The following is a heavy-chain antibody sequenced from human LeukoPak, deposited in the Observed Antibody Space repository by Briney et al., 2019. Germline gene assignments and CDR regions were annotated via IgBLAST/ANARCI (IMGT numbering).Heavy chain of an antibody. CDR2: IIPIFGTA. D-gene: IGHD6-13*01. Sequence: SVKVSCKASGGTFSSYAISWVRQAPGQGLEWMGGIIPIFGTANYVQKFQGRVTITRDTSASTAYMELSSLRSEDTAVYYCARGPGIAAAGYYYYGMDVWGQGTTVTVSS. CDR1: GGTFSSYA. J-gene: IGHJ6*02. CDR3: ARGPGIAAAGYYYYGMDV. V-gene: IGHV1-69*05.